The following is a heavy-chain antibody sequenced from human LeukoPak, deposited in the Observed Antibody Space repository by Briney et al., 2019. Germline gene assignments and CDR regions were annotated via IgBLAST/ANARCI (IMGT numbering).Heavy chain of an antibody. CDR3: ARDGFGELQSPHLTYYYYYMDV. V-gene: IGHV4-4*02. CDR2: IYHSGST. D-gene: IGHD3-10*01. Sequence: SGTLSLTCAVSGGSISSSNWWSWVRQPPGKGLEWIGEIYHSGSTNYNPSLKSRVTISVDKSKNQFSLKLSSVTAADTAVYYCARDGFGELQSPHLTYYYYYMDVWGKGTTVTISS. CDR1: GGSISSSNW. J-gene: IGHJ6*03.